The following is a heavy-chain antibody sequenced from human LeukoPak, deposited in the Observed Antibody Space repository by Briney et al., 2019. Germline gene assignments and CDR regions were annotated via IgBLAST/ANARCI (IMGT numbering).Heavy chain of an antibody. CDR2: ISGSGGSP. D-gene: IGHD1-1*01. CDR3: AKVRSGWNDGLNDAFDI. J-gene: IGHJ3*02. Sequence: GGSLRLSCAASGFTFSSYAMSWVRQAPGKGLEWVSGISGSGGSPYYADSVKGRFTISRDNSKNTLYLQMNSLRAEDTAVYYCAKVRSGWNDGLNDAFDIWGQGTMVTVSS. CDR1: GFTFSSYA. V-gene: IGHV3-23*01.